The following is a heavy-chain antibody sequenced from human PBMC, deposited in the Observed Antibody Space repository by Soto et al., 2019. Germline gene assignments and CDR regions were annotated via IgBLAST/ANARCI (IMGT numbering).Heavy chain of an antibody. CDR1: GGSISSYY. J-gene: IGHJ6*03. V-gene: IGHV4-59*01. CDR3: ARSHYDPFFSYYYYYMDV. Sequence: SETLSLTFTVSGGSISSYYWSWIRQPPGKGLEWIGYIYYSGSTNYNPSLKSRVTISVDTSKNQFSLKLSSVTAADTAVYYCARSHYDPFFSYYYYYMDVWGKGTTVT. CDR2: IYYSGST. D-gene: IGHD5-12*01.